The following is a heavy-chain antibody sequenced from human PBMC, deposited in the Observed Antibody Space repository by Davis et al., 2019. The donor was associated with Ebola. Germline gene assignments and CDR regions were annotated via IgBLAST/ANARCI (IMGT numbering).Heavy chain of an antibody. V-gene: IGHV3-23*01. CDR2: ISGSGGAT. J-gene: IGHJ6*04. CDR3: AKRATVKVAGANYYNAMDV. CDR1: GFIFTRHA. Sequence: GASLKISCVVSGFIFTRHAMSWVRQAPGKGPEWLSGISGSGGATFYADSVKGRFTISRDNSKNTLYLQMNSLRAEDTAVFYCAKRATVKVAGANYYNAMDVWGKGTTVTVSS. D-gene: IGHD6-19*01.